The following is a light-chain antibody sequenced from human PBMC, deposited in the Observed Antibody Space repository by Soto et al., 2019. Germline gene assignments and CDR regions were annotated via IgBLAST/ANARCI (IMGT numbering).Light chain of an antibody. V-gene: IGKV4-1*01. CDR3: QQYYSTPYS. Sequence: DIVMTQSPVSLGVSLGERATINCKSSQSIFYSSNNRNYLAWYQQKPVEPPKLLIYWASTRQSGVPDRFSGSGSGTDFTLTITSLQAEDVALYYCQQYYSTPYSFGQGTKVEIK. J-gene: IGKJ2*03. CDR2: WAS. CDR1: QSIFYSSNNRNY.